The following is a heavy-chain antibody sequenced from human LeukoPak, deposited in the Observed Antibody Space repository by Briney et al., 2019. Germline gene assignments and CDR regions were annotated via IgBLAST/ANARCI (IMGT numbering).Heavy chain of an antibody. CDR2: ISAYNGNT. CDR1: GYTFTSYG. Sequence: AXVXXXCKASGYTFTSYGISWVRQAPGQGLEXMGWISAYNGNTNYAQKLQGRVTMTTDTSTSTAYMELRSLRSDDTAVYYCARVSVAGDYFDYWGQGTLVTVSS. CDR3: ARVSVAGDYFDY. J-gene: IGHJ4*02. V-gene: IGHV1-18*01. D-gene: IGHD6-19*01.